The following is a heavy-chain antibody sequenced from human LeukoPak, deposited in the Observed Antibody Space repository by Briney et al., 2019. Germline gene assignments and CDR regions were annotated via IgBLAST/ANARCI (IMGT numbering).Heavy chain of an antibody. CDR3: ARRMSDPETNTSAYVFYYFYYYMDV. CDR1: GGSISSCTYS. Sequence: PSETLSLTCSVSGGSISSCTYSWGWIRQPPGKGLEWIGSFSCSGATNYNPSLKSRVAISVDMSKNQFSLSLSSVTAADTAVYYCARRMSDPETNTSAYVFYYFYYYMDVWGKGTTVTVSS. CDR2: FSCSGAT. V-gene: IGHV4-39*07. D-gene: IGHD3-22*01. J-gene: IGHJ6*03.